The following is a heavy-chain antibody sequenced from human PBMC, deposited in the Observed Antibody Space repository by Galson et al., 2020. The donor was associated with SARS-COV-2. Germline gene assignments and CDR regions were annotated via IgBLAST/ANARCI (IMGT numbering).Heavy chain of an antibody. D-gene: IGHD6-19*01. CDR3: ARDSRVSSGWPHDAFDI. V-gene: IGHV4-34*01. CDR1: VGSFSGYQ. CDR2: INDSGST. Sequence: SETLSLTCAVYVGSFSGYQWSWIRQPPGKGLEWIGEINDSGSTNYNPSRKSRVTISVDTSKNQFSLKLTSVTAADTAVYYCARDSRVSSGWPHDAFDIWGQGTMVTVSS. J-gene: IGHJ3*02.